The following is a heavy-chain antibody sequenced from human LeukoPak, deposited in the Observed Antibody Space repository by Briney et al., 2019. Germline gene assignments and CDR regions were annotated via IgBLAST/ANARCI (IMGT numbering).Heavy chain of an antibody. CDR3: AIGYSYGYEYFDY. V-gene: IGHV1-69*04. CDR2: IIPILGIA. D-gene: IGHD5-18*01. Sequence: GASVKVSCKASEGTFSSYAISWVRQAPGQGLEWMGRIIPILGIANYAQKFQGRVTITADKSTSTAYMELSSLRSEDTAVYYCAIGYSYGYEYFDYWGQGTLVTVSS. CDR1: EGTFSSYA. J-gene: IGHJ4*02.